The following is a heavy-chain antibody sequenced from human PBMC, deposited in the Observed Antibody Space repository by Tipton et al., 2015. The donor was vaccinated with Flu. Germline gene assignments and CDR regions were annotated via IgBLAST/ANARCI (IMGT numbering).Heavy chain of an antibody. V-gene: IGHV3-53*01. CDR1: GFIISNYY. J-gene: IGHJ5*02. CDR2: IYTGGST. Sequence: GSLRLSCAASGFIISNYYMSWVRQAPGKGLECVSVIYTGGSTSYPDSVKGRFTISRDNSKNTLYLQMSGLRVEDTAVYYCARGLMGWDATTDTWGQGTLVTVAS. D-gene: IGHD1-1*01. CDR3: ARGLMGWDATTDT.